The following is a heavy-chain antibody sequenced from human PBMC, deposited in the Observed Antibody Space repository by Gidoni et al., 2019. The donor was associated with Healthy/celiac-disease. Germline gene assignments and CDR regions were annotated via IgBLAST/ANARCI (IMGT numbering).Heavy chain of an antibody. D-gene: IGHD6-13*01. CDR2: IYYSGST. CDR1: GGSISSYY. J-gene: IGHJ5*02. Sequence: QVQLQESGPGLVKPSETLSLTCTVSGGSISSYYWSWIRQPPGKGLEWIGYIYYSGSTNYNSSLKSRVTISVDTSKNQFALKLSSVTPADTAVYYCARSSPQPMAAGDNWFDPWGQRTLVTVSS. CDR3: ARSSPQPMAAGDNWFDP. V-gene: IGHV4-59*01.